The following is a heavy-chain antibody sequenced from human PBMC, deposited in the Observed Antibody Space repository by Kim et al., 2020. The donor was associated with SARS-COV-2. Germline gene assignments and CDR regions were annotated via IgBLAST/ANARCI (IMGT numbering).Heavy chain of an antibody. V-gene: IGHV4-39*01. Sequence: YYNPSLKSRVTISVDTSKNQFSLKLSSVTAAETASFYCARSVGAITYFDYWGQGTLVTVSS. D-gene: IGHD1-26*01. J-gene: IGHJ4*02. CDR3: ARSVGAITYFDY.